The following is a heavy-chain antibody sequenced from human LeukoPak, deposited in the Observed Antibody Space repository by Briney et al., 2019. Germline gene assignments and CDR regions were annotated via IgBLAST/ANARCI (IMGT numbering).Heavy chain of an antibody. CDR2: ISAYNGNT. V-gene: IGHV1-18*01. CDR3: ARDTKTTTMAGGNDY. D-gene: IGHD3-16*01. CDR1: GYTFTCYG. J-gene: IGHJ4*02. Sequence: ASVKVSCKASGYTFTCYGISWVRQAPGQGLEWMGWISAYNGNTNYAQKLQGRVTLTTDTSTSTAYMELRSLTSDDTAVYYCARDTKTTTMAGGNDYWGQGTLVTVSS.